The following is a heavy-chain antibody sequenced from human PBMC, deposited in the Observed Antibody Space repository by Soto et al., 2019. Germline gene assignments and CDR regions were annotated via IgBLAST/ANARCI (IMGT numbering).Heavy chain of an antibody. CDR2: ISYSGST. D-gene: IGHD6-13*01. CDR1: GDSISSYY. V-gene: IGHV4-59*08. J-gene: IGHJ4*02. CDR3: ARGYATSWYTYYFDY. Sequence: SETLSLTCAVSGDSISSYYWGWIREPPGKGLEWMGYISYSGSTNYNPSLKSRVTISSDTTKNQLSLKLTSVTAADTAVYHCARGYATSWYTYYFDYWGQGALVTVSS.